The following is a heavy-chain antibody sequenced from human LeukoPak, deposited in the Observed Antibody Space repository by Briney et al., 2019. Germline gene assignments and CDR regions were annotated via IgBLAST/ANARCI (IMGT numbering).Heavy chain of an antibody. Sequence: ASVKVSCEASGFIFTNYGFNWVRQAPGQGLEWMGWISAYNGNRNYAQNLQGRVTMTTDTSTSTAYMELRSLRSDDTAVYYCARLGYCSGGSCYGDDYWGQGTLVTVSS. D-gene: IGHD2-15*01. CDR3: ARLGYCSGGSCYGDDY. CDR1: GFIFTNYG. J-gene: IGHJ4*02. CDR2: ISAYNGNR. V-gene: IGHV1-18*01.